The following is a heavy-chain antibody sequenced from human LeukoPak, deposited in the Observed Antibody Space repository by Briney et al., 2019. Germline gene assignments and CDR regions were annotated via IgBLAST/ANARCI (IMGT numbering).Heavy chain of an antibody. CDR2: ISAYNGNT. Sequence: HRASVKVSCKASGYTFTSYGISWVRQAPGQGLEWMGWISAYNGNTNYAQKLQGRVTMTTDTSTSTAYMELRSLRSEDTAVYYCARERSIAVAGYPFDYWGQGTLVTVSS. J-gene: IGHJ4*02. D-gene: IGHD6-19*01. CDR3: ARERSIAVAGYPFDY. V-gene: IGHV1-18*01. CDR1: GYTFTSYG.